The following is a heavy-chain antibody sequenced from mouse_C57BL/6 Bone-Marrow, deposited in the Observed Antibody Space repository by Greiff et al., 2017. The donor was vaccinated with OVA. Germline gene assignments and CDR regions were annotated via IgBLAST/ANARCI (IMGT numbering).Heavy chain of an antibody. CDR2: IWRGGST. CDR3: AKRHGSNWYVDV. CDR1: GFSLTSYG. Sequence: VQGVESGPGLVQPSQSLSITCTVSGFSLTSYGVHWVRQSPGKGLEWLGVIWRGGSTDDNAAFMSRLSITKDNSKSQVFFKMNRLQADDTAIYYCAKRHGSNWYVDVWGTGTTVTVSS. V-gene: IGHV2-5*01. J-gene: IGHJ1*03. D-gene: IGHD1-1*01.